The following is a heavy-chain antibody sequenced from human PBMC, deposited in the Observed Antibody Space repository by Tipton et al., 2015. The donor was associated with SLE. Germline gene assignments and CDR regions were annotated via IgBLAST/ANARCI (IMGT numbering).Heavy chain of an antibody. Sequence: VQLVQSGAEVKKPGESLRISCKASGYDFTTYWISWVRQVPGKGLEWMGRIDPSGYHTDYSPSFEGHVAISTAVSINTAYLQWSSLKASDSAIYYCARTSYDTSGYNWRDPWGEGTLVTVSS. V-gene: IGHV5-10-1*01. CDR2: IDPSGYHT. D-gene: IGHD3-22*01. CDR3: ARTSYDTSGYNWRDP. J-gene: IGHJ5*02. CDR1: GYDFTTYW.